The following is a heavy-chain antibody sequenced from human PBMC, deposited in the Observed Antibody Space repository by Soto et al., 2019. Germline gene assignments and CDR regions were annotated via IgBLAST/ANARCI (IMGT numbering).Heavy chain of an antibody. CDR2: ISTYNGDT. CDR1: GYTFTRSG. D-gene: IGHD3-10*01. V-gene: IGHV1-18*01. J-gene: IGHJ3*02. CDR3: ARDYGFGDIAFDI. Sequence: GASVKVSCKASGYTFTRSGISWVRQAPGQGLEWMGWISTYNGDTNYAQTFQGRVTMTTDTSTSTAYMELRSLRSDDTAVYYCARDYGFGDIAFDIWGQGTMVTVSS.